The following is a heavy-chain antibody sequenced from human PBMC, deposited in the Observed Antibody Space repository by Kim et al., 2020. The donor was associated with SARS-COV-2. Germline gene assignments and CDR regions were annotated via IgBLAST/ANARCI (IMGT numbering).Heavy chain of an antibody. CDR3: ARGTYGGIYYYYYMDV. CDR1: GGSISSGGYY. D-gene: IGHD3-10*01. J-gene: IGHJ6*03. CDR2: IYYSGST. V-gene: IGHV4-31*03. Sequence: SETLSLTCTVSGGSISSGGYYWSWIRQHPGKGLEWIGYIYYSGSTYYNPSLKSRVTISVDTSKNQFSLKLSSVTAADTAVYYCARGTYGGIYYYYYMDVWGKGTTVTVSS.